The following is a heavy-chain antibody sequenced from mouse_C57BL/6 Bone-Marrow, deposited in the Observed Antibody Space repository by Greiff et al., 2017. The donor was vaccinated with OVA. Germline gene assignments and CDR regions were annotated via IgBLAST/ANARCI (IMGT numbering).Heavy chain of an antibody. Sequence: EVKVVESEGGLVQPGSSMKLSCTASGFTFSDYYMAWVRQVPEKGLEWVANINYDGSSTYYLDSLKSRFIISRDNAKNILYLQMSSLKSGDTATYYCARGVSYGNYVPWWYFDVWGTGTTVTVSS. CDR3: ARGVSYGNYVPWWYFDV. CDR1: GFTFSDYY. CDR2: INYDGSST. D-gene: IGHD2-1*01. J-gene: IGHJ1*03. V-gene: IGHV5-16*01.